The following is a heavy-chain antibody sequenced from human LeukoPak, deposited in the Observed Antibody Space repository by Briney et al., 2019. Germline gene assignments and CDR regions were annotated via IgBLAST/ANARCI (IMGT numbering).Heavy chain of an antibody. CDR2: INSDGSST. CDR3: VRDGDGYNEFDY. CDR1: GFTFSSYW. V-gene: IGHV3-74*01. Sequence: PGGSLRLSCAASGFTFSSYWMHWVRQAPGKGLVWVSRINSDGSSTSYADSVKGRFTISRDNAKNTLYLQMNSLRAEDTAVYYCVRDGDGYNEFDYWGQGTLVTVSS. D-gene: IGHD5-24*01. J-gene: IGHJ4*02.